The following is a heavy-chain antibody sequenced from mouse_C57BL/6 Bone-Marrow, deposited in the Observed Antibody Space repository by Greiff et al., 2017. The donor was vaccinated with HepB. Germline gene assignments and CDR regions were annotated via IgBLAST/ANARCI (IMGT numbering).Heavy chain of an antibody. D-gene: IGHD1-1*01. CDR1: GFTFSSYG. CDR2: ISSGGSYT. J-gene: IGHJ2*01. V-gene: IGHV5-6*01. CDR3: ARRGGYYYGSSYDYFDY. Sequence: EVHLVESGGDLVKPGGSLKLSCAASGFTFSSYGMSWVRQTPDKRLEWVATISSGGSYTYYPDSVKGRFTISRDNAKNTLYLQMSSLKSEDTAMYYCARRGGYYYGSSYDYFDYWGQGTTLTVSS.